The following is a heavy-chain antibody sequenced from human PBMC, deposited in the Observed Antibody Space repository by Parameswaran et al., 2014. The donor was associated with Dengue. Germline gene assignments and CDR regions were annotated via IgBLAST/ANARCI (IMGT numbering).Heavy chain of an antibody. V-gene: IGHV3-64D*06. D-gene: IGHD3-22*01. CDR3: VARYSFDSTTYSGSPFEI. CDR2: IGDNGGST. Sequence: WIRQPPGKGLGLEYVSAIGDNGGSTYYADSVKGRFTISRDNFKNTLYLQMSSLRPEDTAVYYCVARYSFDSTTYSGSPFEIWGQGTKVTVSS. J-gene: IGHJ3*02.